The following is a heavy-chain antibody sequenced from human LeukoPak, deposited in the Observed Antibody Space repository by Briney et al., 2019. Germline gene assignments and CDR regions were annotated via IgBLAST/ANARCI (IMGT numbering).Heavy chain of an antibody. V-gene: IGHV4-4*09. Sequence: SETLSLTYTVSGGSISSYYWSWIRQPPGKGLEWIGYIYTSGSTNYNPSLKSRVTISVDTSKNQFSLKLSSVTAADTAVYYCARHRTGYSYGYTVFDYWGQGTLVTVSS. CDR2: IYTSGST. D-gene: IGHD5-18*01. J-gene: IGHJ4*02. CDR3: ARHRTGYSYGYTVFDY. CDR1: GGSISSYY.